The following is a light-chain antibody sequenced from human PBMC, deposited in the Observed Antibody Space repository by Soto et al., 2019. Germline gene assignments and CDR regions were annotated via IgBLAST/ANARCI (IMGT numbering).Light chain of an antibody. CDR2: DAS. J-gene: IGKJ3*01. V-gene: IGKV1-5*01. Sequence: DIQMTQSPSTLSASVGDRVTITCRASQSISSWLAWYQQKPGKAPKLLIYDASSLESGVPSRFSGSGSGTEFTLTISSLQPDDFDTHYCQQYNSYSPLSFGPGTKVDIK. CDR3: QQYNSYSPLS. CDR1: QSISSW.